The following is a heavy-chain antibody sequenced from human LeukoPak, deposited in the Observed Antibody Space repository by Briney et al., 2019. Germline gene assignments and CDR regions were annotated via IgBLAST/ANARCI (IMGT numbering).Heavy chain of an antibody. Sequence: GGSLRLSCAASGFTFDGYTMHWVRQAPGKGLEWVSLISWDGGSTYYADSVKGRFTISRDNSKNSLYLQMNSLRTEDTALYYCVTGMATIKEGFDYWGQGTLVTVSS. V-gene: IGHV3-43*01. D-gene: IGHD5-24*01. CDR2: ISWDGGST. CDR3: VTGMATIKEGFDY. J-gene: IGHJ4*02. CDR1: GFTFDGYT.